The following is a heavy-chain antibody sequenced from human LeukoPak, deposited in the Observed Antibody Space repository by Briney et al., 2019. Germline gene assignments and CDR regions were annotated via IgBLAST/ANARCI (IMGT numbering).Heavy chain of an antibody. Sequence: GASVKVSCKASGGTFSSYTISRVRQAPGQGLEWMGRIIPILGIANYAQKFQGRVTITADKSTSTAYMELSSLRSEDTAVYYCASPRGVEMATIFDYWGQGTLVTVSS. CDR2: IIPILGIA. CDR3: ASPRGVEMATIFDY. J-gene: IGHJ4*02. D-gene: IGHD5-24*01. V-gene: IGHV1-69*02. CDR1: GGTFSSYT.